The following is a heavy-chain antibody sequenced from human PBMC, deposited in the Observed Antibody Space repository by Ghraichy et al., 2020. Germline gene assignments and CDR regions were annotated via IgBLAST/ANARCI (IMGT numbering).Heavy chain of an antibody. Sequence: SQTLSLTCAVYGGSFSGYYWSWFRQPPGKGLEWIGEINHSGSTNYNPSLKSRVTISVDSSKNQFSLKLSSVTAADTAVYYCARVKGPRAAYYWGQGTLVTVSS. CDR3: ARVKGPRAAYY. D-gene: IGHD6-25*01. CDR2: INHSGST. CDR1: GGSFSGYY. J-gene: IGHJ4*02. V-gene: IGHV4-34*01.